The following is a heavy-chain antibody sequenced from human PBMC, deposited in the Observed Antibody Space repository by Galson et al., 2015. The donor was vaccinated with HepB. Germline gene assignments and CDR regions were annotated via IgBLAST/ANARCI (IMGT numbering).Heavy chain of an antibody. D-gene: IGHD3-10*01. CDR3: TKDRKGRLMFLRGVIMKGPDY. Sequence: SLRLSCAGSEFNFNNYGVHWVRQVPGKGLQWLSFIQYDGSAIFYADSVKGRFTISRDNSKNTLYLQMTNLRSEDTAVYYCTKDRKGRLMFLRGVIMKGPDYWGQGTQVIVSS. V-gene: IGHV3-30*02. J-gene: IGHJ4*02. CDR2: IQYDGSAI. CDR1: EFNFNNYG.